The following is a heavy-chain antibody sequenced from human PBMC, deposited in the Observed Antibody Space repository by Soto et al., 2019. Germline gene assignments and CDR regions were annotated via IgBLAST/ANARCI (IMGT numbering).Heavy chain of an antibody. CDR3: ARGLGYYYGMDV. D-gene: IGHD5-12*01. J-gene: IGHJ6*02. V-gene: IGHV1-46*01. CDR2: INPSGGST. CDR1: GYTFTSYK. Sequence: ASVKVSCKASGYTFTSYKMHWVRQAPGQGLEWMGIINPSGGSTTYAQKFQGRVTMTSDTSTSTAYMELSSLRSEDTAVYYCARGLGYYYGMDVWGQGTTVTVSS.